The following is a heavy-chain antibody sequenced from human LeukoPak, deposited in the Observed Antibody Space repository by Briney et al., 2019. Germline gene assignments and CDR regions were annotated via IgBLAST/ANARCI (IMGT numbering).Heavy chain of an antibody. V-gene: IGHV4-59*01. CDR1: GGSISSDY. J-gene: IGHJ4*02. CDR3: ASSPTGPTGYYFDY. D-gene: IGHD1-1*01. CDR2: IYYSGST. Sequence: SETLSLTCTVSGGSISSDYWNWIRQPPGKGLEWIGYIYYSGSTNYNPSLKSRVTISVDTSKNQFSLKLSSVTAADTAVYYCASSPTGPTGYYFDYWGQGTLVTVSS.